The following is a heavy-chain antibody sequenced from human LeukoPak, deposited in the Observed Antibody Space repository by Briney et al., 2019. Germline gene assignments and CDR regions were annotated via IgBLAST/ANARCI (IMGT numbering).Heavy chain of an antibody. CDR1: GFSFSTSA. Sequence: KSGGSLRLSCGASGFSFSTSAMNWVRQAPGKGLEWVSSINSGSTFIFYADSVKGRFTISRDNTNNSLHLQMDSLRAEDTAVYYCARGAGSLNFWGKGTLVTVSS. CDR3: ARGAGSLNF. J-gene: IGHJ4*02. D-gene: IGHD2-15*01. CDR2: INSGSTFI. V-gene: IGHV3-21*01.